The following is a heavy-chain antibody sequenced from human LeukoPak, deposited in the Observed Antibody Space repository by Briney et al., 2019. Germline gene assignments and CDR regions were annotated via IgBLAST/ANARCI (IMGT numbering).Heavy chain of an antibody. CDR3: AKIGGMATTVPFDY. J-gene: IGHJ4*02. V-gene: IGHV3-30*18. Sequence: GRSLRLSCAASGFTFSSYGMHWVRQAPGKGLEWVAVISYDGSNKYYADSVKGRFTISRDNSKNTLYLQMNSLRAEDTAVYYCAKIGGMATTVPFDYWGQGTLVTVSS. D-gene: IGHD5-24*01. CDR1: GFTFSSYG. CDR2: ISYDGSNK.